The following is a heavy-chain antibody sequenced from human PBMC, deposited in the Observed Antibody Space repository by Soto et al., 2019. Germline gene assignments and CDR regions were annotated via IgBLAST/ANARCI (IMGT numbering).Heavy chain of an antibody. CDR3: AHRGLRFLEWLY. CDR1: GFSLSTSGLG. J-gene: IGHJ1*01. V-gene: IGHV2-5*02. Sequence: QITLKESGPSLVKPTQTLTLTCTFSGFSLSTSGLGVGWIRQPPGKALEWLALIYSDDDKSYSPSLKSRLTITQDTSNNQVVLTMTNMDPVDTATYYCAHRGLRFLEWLYWGQGTLVTVSS. D-gene: IGHD3-3*01. CDR2: IYSDDDK.